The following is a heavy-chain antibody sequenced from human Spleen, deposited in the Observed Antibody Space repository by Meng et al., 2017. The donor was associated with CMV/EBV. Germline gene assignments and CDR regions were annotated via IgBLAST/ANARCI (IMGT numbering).Heavy chain of an antibody. J-gene: IGHJ6*02. CDR2: INPNSGGT. D-gene: IGHD3-3*01. Sequence: FTGYYMHWVRQARGQGLEWMGWINPNSGGTNYAQKFQGRVTMTRDTSISTAYMELSRLRSDDTAVYYCARGKIDFWSGYRARTGMDVWGQGTTVTVSS. CDR1: FTGYY. V-gene: IGHV1-2*02. CDR3: ARGKIDFWSGYRARTGMDV.